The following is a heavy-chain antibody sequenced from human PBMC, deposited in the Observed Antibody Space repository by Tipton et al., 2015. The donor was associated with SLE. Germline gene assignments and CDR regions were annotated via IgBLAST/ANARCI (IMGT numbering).Heavy chain of an antibody. Sequence: TLSLTCAVYGGSFSGYYWSWIRQPPGKGLEWIGEIYHSGSTNYNPSLKSRVTISVDKSKNQFSLKLSSVTAADTAVYYCARVGDTAMVHLDYWGQGTLVAVSS. CDR3: ARVGDTAMVHLDY. CDR1: GGSFSGYY. CDR2: IYHSGST. J-gene: IGHJ4*02. D-gene: IGHD5-18*01. V-gene: IGHV4-34*01.